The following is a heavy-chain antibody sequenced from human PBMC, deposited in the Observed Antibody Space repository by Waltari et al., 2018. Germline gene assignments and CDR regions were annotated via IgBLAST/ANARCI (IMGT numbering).Heavy chain of an antibody. CDR1: GFTFSSYA. CDR2: ISSSGSTI. Sequence: EVQLLESGGGLVQPGGSLRLSCAASGFTFSSYAMSWVRQAPGKGLEWVSYISSSGSTIYYADSVKGRFTISRDNSKNSLYLQMNSLRAEDTAVYYCARDRRKIDALDYISGDAFDIWGQGTMVTVSS. V-gene: IGHV3-48*04. CDR3: ARDRRKIDALDYISGDAFDI. D-gene: IGHD4-4*01. J-gene: IGHJ3*02.